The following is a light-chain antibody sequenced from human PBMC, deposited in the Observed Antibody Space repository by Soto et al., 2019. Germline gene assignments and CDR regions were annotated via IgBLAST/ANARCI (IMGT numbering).Light chain of an antibody. CDR2: DVS. Sequence: QSVLTQPASVSGSPGQSITISRTGTSSDVGGYNYVSWYQQHPGKAPKLMIYDVSNRPSGVSNRFSGSKSGNTASLTISGLQAEDEADYYCSSYTSSTTPGVFGGGTKLTVL. CDR3: SSYTSSTTPGV. J-gene: IGLJ2*01. V-gene: IGLV2-14*01. CDR1: SSDVGGYNY.